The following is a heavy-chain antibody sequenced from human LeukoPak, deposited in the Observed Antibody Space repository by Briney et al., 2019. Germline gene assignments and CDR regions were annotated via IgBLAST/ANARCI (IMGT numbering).Heavy chain of an antibody. CDR3: AKGSYYDSSGSFYFDY. J-gene: IGHJ4*02. D-gene: IGHD3-22*01. Sequence: GGSLRLSCAASGFTFSSYAMSWVRQAPGKGLEWVSGISGSGDNTYYADSMKGRFTISRDNSKNTLYVQVNSLGTEDTAAYYCAKGSYYDSSGSFYFDYWGQGTLVTVSS. CDR2: ISGSGDNT. V-gene: IGHV3-23*01. CDR1: GFTFSSYA.